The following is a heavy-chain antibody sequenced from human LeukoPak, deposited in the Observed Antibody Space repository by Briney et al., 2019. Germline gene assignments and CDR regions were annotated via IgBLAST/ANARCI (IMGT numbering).Heavy chain of an antibody. CDR1: GITLSNYG. J-gene: IGHJ4*02. CDR3: AKRGVVIRVILVGFHKEAYYFDS. Sequence: PGGSLGLSCAVSGITLSNYGMSWVRQAPGKGLEWVAGISDSGGRTNYADSVKGRLTISRDNPKNTLYLQMNSLRAEDTAVYFCAKRGVVIRVILVGFHKEAYYFDSWGQGALVTVSS. D-gene: IGHD3-22*01. CDR2: ISDSGGRT. V-gene: IGHV3-23*01.